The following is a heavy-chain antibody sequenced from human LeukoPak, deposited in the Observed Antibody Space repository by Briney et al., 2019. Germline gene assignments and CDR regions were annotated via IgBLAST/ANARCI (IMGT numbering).Heavy chain of an antibody. CDR3: ARVSGDGYNFGH. Sequence: SVKLSCKASGCTFSSYAISWVRQAPGQGLEWMGRIIPIFGTANYAEKFQGRVTITTDESTSTAYLELSSLRSEDTAVYYCARVSGDGYNFGHWGQGTLVTVSS. CDR1: GCTFSSYA. J-gene: IGHJ4*02. V-gene: IGHV1-69*05. D-gene: IGHD5-24*01. CDR2: IIPIFGTA.